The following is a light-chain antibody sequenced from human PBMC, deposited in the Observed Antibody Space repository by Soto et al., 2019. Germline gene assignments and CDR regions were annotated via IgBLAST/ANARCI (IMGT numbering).Light chain of an antibody. CDR1: QSIVYSDGKAY. J-gene: IGKJ1*01. CDR2: KAS. V-gene: IGKV2-30*01. Sequence: DVVMTQSPVSLSVTLGQPASISCRSSQSIVYSDGKAYLSWFQQRPGQSPRRLIYKASNRDSGVPDRFSGSGSGTDFTLQIDRVEAEDVGIYYCMQETHWPPTFGRGTRVEIK. CDR3: MQETHWPPT.